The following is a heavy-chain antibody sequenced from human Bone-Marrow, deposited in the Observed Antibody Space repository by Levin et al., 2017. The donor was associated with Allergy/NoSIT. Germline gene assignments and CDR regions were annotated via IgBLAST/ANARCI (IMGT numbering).Heavy chain of an antibody. V-gene: IGHV4-59*01. J-gene: IGHJ4*02. D-gene: IGHD6-19*01. CDR1: GGSISSYY. CDR3: ARVGIVAATGMGYFDH. CDR2: IYYSGST. Sequence: SETLSLTCTVSGGSISSYYWSWIRQPPGKGLEYIGYIYYSGSTNYSPSLKSRVTISVDTSKNQFFLKLSSVTAADTAVYYWARVGIVAATGMGYFDHWGQGTLVTVS.